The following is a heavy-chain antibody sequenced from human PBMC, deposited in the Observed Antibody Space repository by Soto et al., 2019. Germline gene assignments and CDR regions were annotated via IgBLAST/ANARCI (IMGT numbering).Heavy chain of an antibody. D-gene: IGHD3-16*01. V-gene: IGHV4-59*01. CDR3: ARERGTVGDFDY. Sequence: QVQLQESGPGLVKPSETLSLTCTVSGGSISSYYWSWIRQPPGKGLEWIGYIYYSGSTNYNPSLKCRVTISVDTSKNQFSLKLSSVTAADTAVYYCARERGTVGDFDYWGQGTLVTVSS. J-gene: IGHJ4*02. CDR2: IYYSGST. CDR1: GGSISSYY.